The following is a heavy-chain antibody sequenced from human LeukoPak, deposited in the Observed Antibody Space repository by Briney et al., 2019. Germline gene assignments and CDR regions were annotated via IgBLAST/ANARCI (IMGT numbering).Heavy chain of an antibody. Sequence: SVKVSCKASGGTFSSYAISWVRQAPGQGLEWMGGIIPIFGTANYAQKFQGRVTITADESTSTAYMELSSLRSEDTAVYYCARMHPNSSGYLYYFEYWGQGTLVTVSS. CDR1: GGTFSSYA. CDR2: IIPIFGTA. D-gene: IGHD3-22*01. CDR3: ARMHPNSSGYLYYFEY. J-gene: IGHJ4*02. V-gene: IGHV1-69*13.